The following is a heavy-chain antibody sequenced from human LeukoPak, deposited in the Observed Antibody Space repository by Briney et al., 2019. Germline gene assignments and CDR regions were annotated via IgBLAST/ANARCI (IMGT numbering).Heavy chain of an antibody. CDR3: AKDLMIVPRAWFDP. J-gene: IGHJ5*02. CDR1: GFTFSSYG. Sequence: GGSLRLSCAASGFTFSSYGMHWVRQAPGKRLEGVAFIRYDGSNKYYADSVKGRFTISRDNSKNTLYLQMNSLRAEDTAVYYCAKDLMIVPRAWFDPWGQGTLVTVSS. V-gene: IGHV3-30*02. D-gene: IGHD3-22*01. CDR2: IRYDGSNK.